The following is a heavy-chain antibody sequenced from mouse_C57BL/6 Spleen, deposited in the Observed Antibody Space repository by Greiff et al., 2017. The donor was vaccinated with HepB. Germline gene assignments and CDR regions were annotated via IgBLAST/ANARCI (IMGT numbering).Heavy chain of an antibody. CDR1: GYTFTSYW. Sequence: QVQLQQPGAELVKPGASVKLSCKASGYTFTSYWMQWVKQRPGQGLEWIGEIDPSDSYTNYNQKFKGKATLTVDTSSSTAYMQLSSLTSEDSAVYYCARSVIYYGNYGAWFAYWGQGTLVTVS. D-gene: IGHD2-1*01. V-gene: IGHV1-50*01. CDR3: ARSVIYYGNYGAWFAY. J-gene: IGHJ3*01. CDR2: IDPSDSYT.